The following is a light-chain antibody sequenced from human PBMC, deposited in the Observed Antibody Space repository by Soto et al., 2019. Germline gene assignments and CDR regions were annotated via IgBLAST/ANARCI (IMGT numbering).Light chain of an antibody. J-gene: IGLJ2*01. CDR3: CSYAGGGV. V-gene: IGLV2-23*01. Sequence: QSALTQPASVSGSPGQSITISCTGTSSDVGSYNLVSWYQQHPGKAPKLMIYEGSKRPSGVSNRFSGSKSGNTASLTISGLQAEDEADYCCCSYAGGGVFGGGTKLTVL. CDR2: EGS. CDR1: SSDVGSYNL.